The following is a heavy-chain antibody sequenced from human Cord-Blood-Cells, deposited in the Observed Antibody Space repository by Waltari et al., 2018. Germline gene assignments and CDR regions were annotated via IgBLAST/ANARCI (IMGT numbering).Heavy chain of an antibody. J-gene: IGHJ3*02. CDR1: GGSISSGGYY. Sequence: QVQLQESGPGLVKPSQTLSLTCTVSGGSISSGGYYWSWLRQHPGKGLEWIWYIYYSGSTYYNPSLKSRVTISVDTSKNQFSLKLSSVTAADTAVYYCAHALAAADDAFDIWGQGTMVTVSS. CDR3: AHALAAADDAFDI. V-gene: IGHV4-31*03. CDR2: IYYSGST. D-gene: IGHD6-13*01.